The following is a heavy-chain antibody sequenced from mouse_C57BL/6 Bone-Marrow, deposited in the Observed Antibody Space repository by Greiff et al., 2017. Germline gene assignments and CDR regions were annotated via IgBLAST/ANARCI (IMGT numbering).Heavy chain of an antibody. D-gene: IGHD4-1*01. CDR3: ARSGPLGRSFDY. CDR1: GYTFTSYW. J-gene: IGHJ2*01. V-gene: IGHV1-55*01. Sequence: QVQLQQPGAELVKPGASVKMSCKSSGYTFTSYWITWVKPRPGQGLEWIGHICPTSGRTNYNEKFKSKAILTVDTSSNTAYMQLSSLTSEDSAVFYCARSGPLGRSFDYWGQGTTLTVAS. CDR2: ICPTSGRT.